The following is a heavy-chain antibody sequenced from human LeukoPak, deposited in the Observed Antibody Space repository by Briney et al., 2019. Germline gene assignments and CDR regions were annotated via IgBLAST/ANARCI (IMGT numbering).Heavy chain of an antibody. CDR3: AREGAIAAQRWRDGYNFVY. D-gene: IGHD5-24*01. Sequence: GASVKVSCKASGYTFTGYYMHWVRQAPGQGLEWMGWINPNSGGTNYAQKFQGRVTMTRDTSISTAYMELSRLRSDDTAVYYCAREGAIAAQRWRDGYNFVYWGQGTLVTVSS. J-gene: IGHJ4*02. V-gene: IGHV1-2*02. CDR1: GYTFTGYY. CDR2: INPNSGGT.